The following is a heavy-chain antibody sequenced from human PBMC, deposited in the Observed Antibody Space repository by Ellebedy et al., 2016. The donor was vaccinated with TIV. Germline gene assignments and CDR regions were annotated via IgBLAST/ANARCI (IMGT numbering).Heavy chain of an antibody. CDR1: GFTFGDHY. Sequence: GESLKISCVVSGFTFGDHYMDWVRQAPGKGLEWVGRIKNKANSYTKDYAASVKGRFTMSRDDSKNTLYLQMNSLKTEDTAVYYCTTWGGLMQVGREYHNYGMDVWGQGTTVTVSS. J-gene: IGHJ6*02. CDR3: TTWGGLMQVGREYHNYGMDV. D-gene: IGHD7-27*01. CDR2: IKNKANSYTK. V-gene: IGHV3-72*01.